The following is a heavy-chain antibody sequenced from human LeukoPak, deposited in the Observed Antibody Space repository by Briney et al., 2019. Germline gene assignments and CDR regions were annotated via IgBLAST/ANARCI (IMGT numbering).Heavy chain of an antibody. D-gene: IGHD3-22*01. Sequence: SETLSLTCTVSGGSISSSSYYWGWIRQPPGKGLEWIGSIYYSGSTYYNPSLKSRVTISVGTSKNQFSLKLSSVTAADTAVYYCARLAHYYDSSGYYSFYWGQGTLVTVSS. V-gene: IGHV4-39*01. J-gene: IGHJ4*02. CDR3: ARLAHYYDSSGYYSFY. CDR1: GGSISSSSYY. CDR2: IYYSGST.